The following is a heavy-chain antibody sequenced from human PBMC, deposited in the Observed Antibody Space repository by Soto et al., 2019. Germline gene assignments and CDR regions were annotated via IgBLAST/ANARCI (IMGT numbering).Heavy chain of an antibody. D-gene: IGHD6-13*01. CDR1: GFTFSTYA. Sequence: PGGSLRLSCAASGFTFSTYAMAWVRQAPGKGLEWVSVISGSGDFTYYVDSVKGRFTISRDNSKNTLYLQMNSLRTEDTAVYYCARRGPGTYFDYWGQGTLVTVSS. CDR2: ISGSGDFT. V-gene: IGHV3-23*01. CDR3: ARRGPGTYFDY. J-gene: IGHJ4*02.